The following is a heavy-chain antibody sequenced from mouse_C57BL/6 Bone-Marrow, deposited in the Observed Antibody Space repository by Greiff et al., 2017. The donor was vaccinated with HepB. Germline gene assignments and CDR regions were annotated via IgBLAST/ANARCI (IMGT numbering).Heavy chain of an antibody. CDR2: ISDGGSYT. J-gene: IGHJ1*03. CDR1: GFTFSSYA. Sequence: DVKLVESGGGLVKPGGSLKLSCAASGFTFSSYAMSWVRQTPEKRLEWVATISDGGSYTYYPDNVKGRFTISRDNAKNNLYLQMSHLKSEDTAMYYCARENDGYPWYFDVWGTGTTVTVSS. D-gene: IGHD2-3*01. CDR3: ARENDGYPWYFDV. V-gene: IGHV5-4*01.